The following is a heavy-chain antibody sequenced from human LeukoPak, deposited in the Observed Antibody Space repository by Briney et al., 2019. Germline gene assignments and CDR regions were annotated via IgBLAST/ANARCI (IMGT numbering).Heavy chain of an antibody. D-gene: IGHD6-6*01. V-gene: IGHV5-51*01. J-gene: IGHJ3*02. CDR2: IYPGDSDT. CDR3: ARGGLAARPGADAFDI. Sequence: GESLKISCKGSGYSFTSYWIGWVRQMPGKGLEWMGIIYPGDSDTRYSPSFQGQVTISADKSISTAYLQWSSLKASDTAMYYCARGGLAARPGADAFDIWGQGTMVTVSS. CDR1: GYSFTSYW.